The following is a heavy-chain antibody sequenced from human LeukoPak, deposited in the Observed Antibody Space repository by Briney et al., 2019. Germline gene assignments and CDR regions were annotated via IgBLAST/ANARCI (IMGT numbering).Heavy chain of an antibody. CDR3: ARGNMDLTSLIDY. CDR1: GFTFSSNY. Sequence: TGGSLRLSCAASGFTFSSNYMSWVRQAPGKGLEWVSVIYSGGSTYYADPVKGRFTNSKHNSKNPLYLQMNSLRAEDTAVYYCARGNMDLTSLIDYWGQGTLVTVSS. D-gene: IGHD2-2*01. V-gene: IGHV3-53*04. J-gene: IGHJ4*02. CDR2: IYSGGST.